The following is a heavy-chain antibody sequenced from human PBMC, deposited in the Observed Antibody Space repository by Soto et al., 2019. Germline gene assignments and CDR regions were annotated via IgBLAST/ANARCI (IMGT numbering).Heavy chain of an antibody. CDR3: AKDKNGDYDYYYYGMDV. V-gene: IGHV3-30*18. CDR2: ISYDGSNE. CDR1: GFTFNDYA. D-gene: IGHD4-17*01. J-gene: IGHJ6*04. Sequence: QVQLVESGGGVVQPGKSLRLSCAASGFTFNDYAMHWVRRAPGKGLAWLAVISYDGSNEVYADSVKGRFTISRDNSQNTLFLQMNSLRAEDTAMYYCAKDKNGDYDYYYYGMDVWGEGTTVTVSS.